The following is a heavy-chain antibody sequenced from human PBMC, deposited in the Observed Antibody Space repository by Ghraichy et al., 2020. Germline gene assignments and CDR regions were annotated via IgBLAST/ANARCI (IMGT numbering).Heavy chain of an antibody. V-gene: IGHV3-23*01. J-gene: IGHJ4*02. Sequence: GGSLRLSCAASGFTLSSYAMSWVRQAPGKGLEWVSVISGDGSRYYADSVKGRFTISRDNSKNTLNLQMDSLRAEDTALYYCAKRTGYNNGGVHYWGRGTLVTVSS. CDR1: GFTLSSYA. CDR3: AKRTGYNNGGVHY. D-gene: IGHD2-15*01. CDR2: ISGDGSR.